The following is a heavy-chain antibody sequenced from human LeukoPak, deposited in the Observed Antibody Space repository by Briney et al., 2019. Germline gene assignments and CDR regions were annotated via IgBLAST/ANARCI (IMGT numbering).Heavy chain of an antibody. Sequence: SETLSLTCAVYGGSFSGYYWSWIRQPPGKGLEWIGEINHSGSTNYNPSLKSRVTISVDTSKNQFSLKLSSVTAADTAVYYSARKGSRGSGSYYRKPPYYYYGMDVWGQGTTVTVSS. CDR2: INHSGST. CDR3: ARKGSRGSGSYYRKPPYYYYGMDV. J-gene: IGHJ6*02. D-gene: IGHD3-10*01. V-gene: IGHV4-34*01. CDR1: GGSFSGYY.